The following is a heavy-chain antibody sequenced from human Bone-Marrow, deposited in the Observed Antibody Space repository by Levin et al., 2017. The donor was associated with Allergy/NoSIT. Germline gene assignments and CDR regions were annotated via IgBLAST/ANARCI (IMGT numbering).Heavy chain of an antibody. J-gene: IGHJ4*02. CDR2: IKTDGTEK. CDR3: TRHVRGRGMPAG. D-gene: IGHD3-10*02. V-gene: IGHV3-7*01. CDR1: GFTFSNYW. Sequence: PGGSLRLSCVASGFTFSNYWMGWVRQTPGKGLEWVANIKTDGTEKYYVDSVKGRFAISRDNAESSLYLQMNSLRAEDTAVYYCTRHVRGRGMPAGWGQGTVVTVSA.